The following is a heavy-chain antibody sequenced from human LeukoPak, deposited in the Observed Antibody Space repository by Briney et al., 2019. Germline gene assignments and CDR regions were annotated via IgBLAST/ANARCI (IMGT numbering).Heavy chain of an antibody. CDR3: ATGYDSSGYSPFDY. CDR1: GFTFSSYA. CDR2: ISGSGGST. Sequence: GGSLRLSCAASGFTFSSYAMSWVRQAPGKGLEWVSAISGSGGSTYYADSVKGRFTISRDNSKNTLYLQMNSLRAEDTAVYYCATGYDSSGYSPFDYWGQGTLVTVSS. D-gene: IGHD3-22*01. V-gene: IGHV3-23*01. J-gene: IGHJ4*02.